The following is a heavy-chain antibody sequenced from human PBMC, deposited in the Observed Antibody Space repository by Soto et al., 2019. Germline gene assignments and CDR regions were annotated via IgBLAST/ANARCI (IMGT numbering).Heavy chain of an antibody. CDR2: ISGSGSST. D-gene: IGHD7-27*01. CDR1: GFTFTNYV. Sequence: GGSLRLSCAASGFTFTNYVMSWVRQAPGKGLEWVSVISGSGSSTYYADSVKGRFTISRDNSKNTLYLQMNSLRAEDTAVYYCAKKSLGTYFDYCGQGTLVPVSS. J-gene: IGHJ4*02. CDR3: AKKSLGTYFDY. V-gene: IGHV3-23*01.